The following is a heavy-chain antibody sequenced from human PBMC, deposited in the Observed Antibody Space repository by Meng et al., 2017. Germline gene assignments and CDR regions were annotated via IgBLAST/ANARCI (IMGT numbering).Heavy chain of an antibody. V-gene: IGHV4-30-2*01. CDR2: IYHSGST. CDR1: GGSISSGGYS. CDR3: ARARTTNQSKYRNAYNWFDP. D-gene: IGHD2/OR15-2a*01. J-gene: IGHJ5*02. Sequence: QLQLQESGSGLVKPSQTLSLTCAVSGGSISSGGYSWRWIRHPPGKGLEWIGYIYHSGSTHYNPSLKSRVIMSVDTSKNQFSLKLYSVTAADTAVYYCARARTTNQSKYRNAYNWFDPWGQGTLVTVSS.